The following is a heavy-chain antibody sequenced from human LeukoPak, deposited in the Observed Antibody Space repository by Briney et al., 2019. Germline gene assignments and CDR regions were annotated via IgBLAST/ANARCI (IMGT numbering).Heavy chain of an antibody. CDR1: GFTFSSYS. V-gene: IGHV3-21*01. CDR3: ATLSLRWTDY. CDR2: ISSSSTNI. Sequence: GGSLRLSCAASGFTFSSYSMNWVRQAPGKGLEWVSSISSSSTNIYYADSVKGRFTISRDNAKNSLHLQMNSLRAEDTAVYYCATLSLRWTDYWGQGTLVTVSS. D-gene: IGHD4-23*01. J-gene: IGHJ4*02.